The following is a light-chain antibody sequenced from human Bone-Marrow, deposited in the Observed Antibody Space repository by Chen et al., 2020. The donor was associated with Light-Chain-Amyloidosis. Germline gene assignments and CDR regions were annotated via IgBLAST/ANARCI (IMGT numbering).Light chain of an antibody. Sequence: SYVLTQPSSVSVAPGQTATIACGGNNIGSTSEHWYQQTPGQAPLRVVYDDSDRPSGIPERVSGSNSGNTASQTIRRVEAGDEADYYCQVWDRSSDRPVFGGGTKLTVL. J-gene: IGLJ3*02. CDR1: NIGSTS. CDR3: QVWDRSSDRPV. V-gene: IGLV3-21*02. CDR2: DDS.